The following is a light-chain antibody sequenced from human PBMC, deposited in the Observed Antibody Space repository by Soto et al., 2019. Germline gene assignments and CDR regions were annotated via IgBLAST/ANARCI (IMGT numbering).Light chain of an antibody. CDR2: AAS. J-gene: IGKJ1*01. CDR3: QQSYSSPWT. V-gene: IGKV1-39*01. CDR1: QSISGY. Sequence: DIQMTQSPSSLSASVGDRVTITCRASQSISGYLNWYQQKPGKDPKLLIFAASSLRSGVPSSFSGSGSGTDFTLTISSLQPEDFATYYCQQSYSSPWTFGQGTKVEIK.